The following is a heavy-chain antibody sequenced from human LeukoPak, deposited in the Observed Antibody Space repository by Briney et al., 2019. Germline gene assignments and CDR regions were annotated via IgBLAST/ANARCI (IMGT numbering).Heavy chain of an antibody. CDR2: IYHSGST. V-gene: IGHV4-38-2*02. Sequence: PSETLSLTCTVSGYSISSGYYWGWIRQPPGKGLEWIGSIYHSGSTYYNPSLKSRVTISVDTSKNQFSLKLSSVTAADTVVYYCARDDSSGWYPWGQGTLVTVSS. CDR1: GYSISSGYY. J-gene: IGHJ4*02. CDR3: ARDDSSGWYP. D-gene: IGHD6-19*01.